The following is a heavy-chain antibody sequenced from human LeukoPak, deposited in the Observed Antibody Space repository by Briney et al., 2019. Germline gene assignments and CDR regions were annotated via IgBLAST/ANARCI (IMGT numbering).Heavy chain of an antibody. CDR1: GFTFSSYS. CDR2: ISSSSSYI. CDR3: ARVGVGYCSGGSCRYFDY. V-gene: IGHV3-21*01. D-gene: IGHD2-15*01. Sequence: GGSLRLSCAASGFTFSSYSTNWVRQAPGKGLEWVSSISSSSSYIYYADSVKGRFTISRDNAKNSLYLQMNSLRAEDTAVYYCARVGVGYCSGGSCRYFDYWGQGTLVTVSS. J-gene: IGHJ4*02.